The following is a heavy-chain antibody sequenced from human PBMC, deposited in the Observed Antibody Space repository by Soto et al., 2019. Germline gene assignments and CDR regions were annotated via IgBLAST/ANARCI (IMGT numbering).Heavy chain of an antibody. CDR1: GYTFTGYY. CDR2: INPNSGGT. Sequence: RASVKVSCKASGYTFTGYYMHWVRQAPGQGLEWMGWINPNSGGTNYAQKFQGWVTMTRDTSISTAYMELSRLRSDDTAVYYCARGTVVVPAAILVTYYYYYMDVWGKGTTVTVSS. CDR3: ARGTVVVPAAILVTYYYYYMDV. V-gene: IGHV1-2*04. J-gene: IGHJ6*03. D-gene: IGHD2-2*01.